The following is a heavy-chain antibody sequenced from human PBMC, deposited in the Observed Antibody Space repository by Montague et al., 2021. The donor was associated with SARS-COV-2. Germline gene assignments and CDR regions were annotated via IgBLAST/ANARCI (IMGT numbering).Heavy chain of an antibody. CDR3: ARAIGAPENWFDP. V-gene: IGHV4-59*12. CDR2: IYYTGST. Sequence: SGTLSLTCTVSGGSIRNYFWSWIRQPPGKGLEWIGYIYYTGSTNYNPSLKSRVTMSISMSENQFSLKLNSVTAADTAVYYCARAIGAPENWFDPWGQGTLVTVSS. CDR1: GGSIRNYF. D-gene: IGHD3-16*01. J-gene: IGHJ5*02.